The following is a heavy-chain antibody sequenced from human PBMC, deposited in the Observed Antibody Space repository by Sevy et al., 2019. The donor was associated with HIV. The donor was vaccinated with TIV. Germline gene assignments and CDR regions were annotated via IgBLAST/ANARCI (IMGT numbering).Heavy chain of an antibody. D-gene: IGHD5-12*01. CDR2: ISYDGSNK. J-gene: IGHJ3*02. Sequence: GGSLRLSCAASGFTFSSYAMHWVRQAPGKGLEWVAVISYDGSNKYYANSVKGRFTISRDNSKNTLYLQMNSLRAGDTAVYYCARDFLGYGYSGYGQGPYAFDIWGQGTMVTVSS. CDR1: GFTFSSYA. CDR3: ARDFLGYGYSGYGQGPYAFDI. V-gene: IGHV3-30-3*01.